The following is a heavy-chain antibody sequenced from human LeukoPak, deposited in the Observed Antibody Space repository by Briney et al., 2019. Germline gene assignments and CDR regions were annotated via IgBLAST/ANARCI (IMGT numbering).Heavy chain of an antibody. CDR3: AKGRLWFGEPTPDY. J-gene: IGHJ4*02. V-gene: IGHV3-30*02. Sequence: GGSLRLSCAASGFTFSSYGMHWVRQAPGKGLEWVSFIREDGINKYYADSVKGRFTISRDNSKNTLYLQMNSLRAEDTAVYYCAKGRLWFGEPTPDYWGQGTLVTVSS. CDR2: IREDGINK. CDR1: GFTFSSYG. D-gene: IGHD3-10*01.